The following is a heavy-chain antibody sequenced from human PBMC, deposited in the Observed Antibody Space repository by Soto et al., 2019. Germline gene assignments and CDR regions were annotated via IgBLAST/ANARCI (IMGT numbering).Heavy chain of an antibody. CDR2: MNPNSGNT. Sequence: QVQLVQSGAEVKKPGASVKVSCKGSGYTFTSYHINWVRQATGQGLEWMGWMNPNSGNTGYAQTLQGRVTMTWDTDIRTAYMELSSLRFEDTAMYYCARGQISSTKNWLDPWGQGTLVTVSS. V-gene: IGHV1-8*01. CDR1: GYTFTSYH. D-gene: IGHD6-6*01. J-gene: IGHJ5*02. CDR3: ARGQISSTKNWLDP.